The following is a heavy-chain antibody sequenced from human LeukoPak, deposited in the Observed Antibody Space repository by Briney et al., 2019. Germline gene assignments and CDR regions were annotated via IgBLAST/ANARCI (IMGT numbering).Heavy chain of an antibody. D-gene: IGHD3-3*01. CDR3: ATAHLFGWSGYPHPFDY. Sequence: ASVKVSCKVSGYTLTELSMHWVGQAPGKGLEWMGGFDSEDGETIYEQKFQGRVTMTEDTSTDTAYMELSSLRSEDTAVYYCATAHLFGWSGYPHPFDYWGQGTLVTVSS. CDR1: GYTLTELS. J-gene: IGHJ4*02. CDR2: FDSEDGET. V-gene: IGHV1-24*01.